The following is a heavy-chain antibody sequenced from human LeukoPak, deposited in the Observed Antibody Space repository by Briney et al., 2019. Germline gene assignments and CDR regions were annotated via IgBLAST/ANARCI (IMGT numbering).Heavy chain of an antibody. D-gene: IGHD2-8*01. Sequence: SETLSLTCTVSGGSISSYYWSWIRQPPGKGLEWIGYIYYSGSTNYNPSLKSRVTIPVDTSKNQFSLKLSSVTAADTAVYYCARAPYCTNGVCYGEFDYWGQGTLVTVSS. CDR3: ARAPYCTNGVCYGEFDY. CDR1: GGSISSYY. CDR2: IYYSGST. V-gene: IGHV4-59*01. J-gene: IGHJ4*02.